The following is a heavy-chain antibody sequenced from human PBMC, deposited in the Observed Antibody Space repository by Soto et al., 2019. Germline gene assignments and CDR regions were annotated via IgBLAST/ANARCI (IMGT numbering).Heavy chain of an antibody. CDR2: IKQDGGEK. CDR1: GFTFSSYW. Sequence: GGSLRLSCAASGFTFSSYWMSWVRQAPGKGLEWVANIKQDGGEKYYVDSVKGRFTISRDNAKNSLYLQMNSLRAEDTAVYYCARDTRFGELLLAPSAFDIWGQGTMVTVSS. J-gene: IGHJ3*02. D-gene: IGHD3-10*01. V-gene: IGHV3-7*01. CDR3: ARDTRFGELLLAPSAFDI.